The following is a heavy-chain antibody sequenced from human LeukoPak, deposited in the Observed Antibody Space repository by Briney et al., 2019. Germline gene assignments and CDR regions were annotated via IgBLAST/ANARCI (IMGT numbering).Heavy chain of an antibody. Sequence: ASVKVSCKASGYTFTSYYMHWVRQAPGQGLEWMGIINPSGGSTSYAQKFQGRVTMTRDTSTSTAYMELSSLRSEDTAVYYCARDLQDTAMVTYPYYYYGMDVWGQGTTVTVSS. D-gene: IGHD5-18*01. CDR3: ARDLQDTAMVTYPYYYYGMDV. CDR1: GYTFTSYY. J-gene: IGHJ6*02. CDR2: INPSGGST. V-gene: IGHV1-46*01.